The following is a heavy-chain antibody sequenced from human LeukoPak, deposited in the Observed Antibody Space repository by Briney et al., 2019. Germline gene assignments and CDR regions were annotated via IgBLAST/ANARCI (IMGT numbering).Heavy chain of an antibody. CDR2: IKQDGSEK. J-gene: IGHJ2*01. CDR1: RFTFSNYG. D-gene: IGHD2-21*01. Sequence: AGGSLRLSCAASRFTFSNYGMSLVRQAPGKGLEWVANIKQDGSEKYYVDSVKGRFTISRDNAKNSLYLQMNSLRAEDTAVYYCARQKGHIVAGWYFDLWGRGTLVTVSS. CDR3: ARQKGHIVAGWYFDL. V-gene: IGHV3-7*01.